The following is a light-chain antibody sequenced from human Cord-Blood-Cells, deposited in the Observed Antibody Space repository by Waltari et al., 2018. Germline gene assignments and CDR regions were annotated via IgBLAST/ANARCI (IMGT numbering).Light chain of an antibody. Sequence: SYELTQPPSVSVSPGQTASITCRGHTLGDQYAGWYQQRPGQSPVLVIYQDSKRPSGIPERFSGSNSGNTATLTISGTQAMDEADYYCQAWDSSTAYVFGTGTKVTVL. CDR2: QDS. CDR3: QAWDSSTAYV. V-gene: IGLV3-1*01. J-gene: IGLJ1*01. CDR1: TLGDQY.